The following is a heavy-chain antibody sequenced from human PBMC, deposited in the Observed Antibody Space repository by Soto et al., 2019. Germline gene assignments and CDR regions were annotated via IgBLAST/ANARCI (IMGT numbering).Heavy chain of an antibody. Sequence: QVQLVQSGAEVKKPGASVKVSCKASGYTFTSYAMHWVRQAPGQRLEWMGWINAGNGNTKYSQKFQGRVTITRDTSASTAYMELSSLRSEDTAVYYCARAPPPMTTVIPSWFGPWGQGTLVTVSS. CDR3: ARAPPPMTTVIPSWFGP. CDR1: GYTFTSYA. D-gene: IGHD4-17*01. CDR2: INAGNGNT. J-gene: IGHJ5*02. V-gene: IGHV1-3*01.